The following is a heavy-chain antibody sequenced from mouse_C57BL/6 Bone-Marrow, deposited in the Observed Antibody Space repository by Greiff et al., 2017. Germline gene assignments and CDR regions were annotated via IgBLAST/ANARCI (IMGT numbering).Heavy chain of an antibody. J-gene: IGHJ2*01. Sequence: VKVVESGPGLVQPSQSLSITCTVSGFSLTSYGVHWVRQSPGKGLEWLGVIWSGGSTDYNAAFISRLSISKDNSKTQVFFKMNSLQADDTAIYYCARKGGTGTGYFDYWGQGTTLTVSS. D-gene: IGHD4-1*01. V-gene: IGHV2-2*01. CDR3: ARKGGTGTGYFDY. CDR1: GFSLTSYG. CDR2: IWSGGST.